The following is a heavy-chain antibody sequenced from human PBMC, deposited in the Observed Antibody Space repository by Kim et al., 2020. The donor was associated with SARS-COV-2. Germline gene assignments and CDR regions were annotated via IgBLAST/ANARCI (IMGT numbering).Heavy chain of an antibody. V-gene: IGHV4-39*01. CDR3: ARRCSSSWSFDY. D-gene: IGHD6-13*01. Sequence: YNIQSLKRRVTISVDTSTNQFSLKLSAVTAADTAVYYCARRCSSSWSFDYWGQGTLVTVSS. J-gene: IGHJ4*02.